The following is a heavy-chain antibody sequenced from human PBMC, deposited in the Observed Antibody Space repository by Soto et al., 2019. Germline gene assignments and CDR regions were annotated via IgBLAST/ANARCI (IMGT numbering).Heavy chain of an antibody. CDR2: INPRGGST. V-gene: IGHV1-46*01. CDR1: GYTFTRYY. J-gene: IGHJ4*02. Sequence: ASVKVSCKASGYTFTRYYIHWVRQAPGQGLEWVGIINPRGGSTTYAQKFQGRVTLTSDTSTSTAYMELSRLRSEDTAVYFCARDSIVARYYFDYWGQGTPVTVSS. CDR3: ARDSIVARYYFDY. D-gene: IGHD6-6*01.